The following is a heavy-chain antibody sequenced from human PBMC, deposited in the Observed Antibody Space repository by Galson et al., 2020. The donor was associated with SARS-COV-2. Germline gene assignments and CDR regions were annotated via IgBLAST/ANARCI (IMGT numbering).Heavy chain of an antibody. CDR2: IHYSGSI. J-gene: IGHJ4*02. CDR3: ARAAQTYYDFWSGYYNAPHFDY. V-gene: IGHV4-39*07. D-gene: IGHD3-3*01. CDR1: GASISGSSYY. Sequence: SETLSLTCNVSGASISGSSYYWGWIRQPPGKGLQWIASIHYSGSIYYNPSLKSRVTISVDTSKNHFSLKLSSVTAADTAVYYCARAAQTYYDFWSGYYNAPHFDYWGQGTLVTVSS.